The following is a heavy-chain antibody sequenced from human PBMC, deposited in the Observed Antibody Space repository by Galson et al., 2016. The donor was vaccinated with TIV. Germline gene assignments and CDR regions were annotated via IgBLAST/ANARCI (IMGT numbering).Heavy chain of an antibody. CDR1: GGIFRSDA. CDR2: IIAIFGTA. J-gene: IGHJ5*02. V-gene: IGHV1-69*13. D-gene: IGHD3-10*01. CDR3: ARLPSYYGSGNHCFDP. Sequence: SVKVSCKVSGGIFRSDAISWVRQAPGKGLEWMGRIIAIFGTANYAQKFQGRVTITADESTNTVYLELSSLTSEDTAVYYCARLPSYYGSGNHCFDPWGQGTLVTVSS.